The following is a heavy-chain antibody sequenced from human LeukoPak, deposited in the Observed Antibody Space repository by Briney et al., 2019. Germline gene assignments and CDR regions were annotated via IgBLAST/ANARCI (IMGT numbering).Heavy chain of an antibody. CDR2: INHSGST. CDR3: ARGRDTMVRGEIAS. V-gene: IGHV4-34*01. Sequence: PSETLSLTCAVYGGSFSGYYWSWIRQPPGKGLEWIGEINHSGSTNYNPSLKSRVTISVDTSKNQFSLKLSSVTAADTAVYYCARGRDTMVRGEIASWGPGTLVTVSS. CDR1: GGSFSGYY. J-gene: IGHJ4*02. D-gene: IGHD3-10*01.